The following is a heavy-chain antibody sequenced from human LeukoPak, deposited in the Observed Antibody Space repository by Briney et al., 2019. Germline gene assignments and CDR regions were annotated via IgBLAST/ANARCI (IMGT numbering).Heavy chain of an antibody. CDR2: INHSGST. V-gene: IGHV4-34*01. CDR3: ANYGSGSYSYYYGMDV. CDR1: GGSFSGYY. D-gene: IGHD3-10*01. J-gene: IGHJ6*02. Sequence: PSETLSLTCGVHGGSFSGYYWSWIRQPPGKGLEWIGEINHSGSTNYNPSLKSRVTISVDTSKNQFSLKLSSVTAADTAVYYCANYGSGSYSYYYGMDVWGQGTTVTVSS.